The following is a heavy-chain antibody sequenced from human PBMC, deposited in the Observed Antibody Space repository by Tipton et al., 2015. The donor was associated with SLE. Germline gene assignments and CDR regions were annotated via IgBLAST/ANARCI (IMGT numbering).Heavy chain of an antibody. J-gene: IGHJ3*02. Sequence: GSLRLSCAASGFTFVSYAMNWVRQAPGQGLEWVSGISASGASTYYADSVKGRFTISRDHSKNTLFLQMNSLRLEDTAVYYCAREGIGAFRAFDIWGQGSRVTVSS. D-gene: IGHD1-26*01. V-gene: IGHV3-23*01. CDR3: AREGIGAFRAFDI. CDR2: ISASGAST. CDR1: GFTFVSYA.